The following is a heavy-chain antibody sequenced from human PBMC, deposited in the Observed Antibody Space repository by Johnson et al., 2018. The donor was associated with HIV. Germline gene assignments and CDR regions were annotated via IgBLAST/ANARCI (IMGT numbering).Heavy chain of an antibody. D-gene: IGHD4-17*01. J-gene: IGHJ3*02. CDR3: AKEDRITVTRVTWGAFDI. V-gene: IGHV3-23*04. CDR1: GFIFSSYA. Sequence: VQLVDSGGGVVQPGRSLRLSCAASGFIFSSYAMSWVRQAPGKGLAWVSALSGSGGSTYYADSVKGRFTLSSDNSKNTLYLQMNSLRAEDTAVYYCAKEDRITVTRVTWGAFDIWGQGTMVTVSS. CDR2: LSGSGGST.